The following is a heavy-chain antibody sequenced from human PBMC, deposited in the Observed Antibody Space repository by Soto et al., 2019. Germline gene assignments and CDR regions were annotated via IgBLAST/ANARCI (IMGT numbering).Heavy chain of an antibody. CDR1: GYTFRSYA. V-gene: IGHV1-18*01. J-gene: IGHJ6*02. Sequence: ASVKVSCKASGYTFRSYAIHWVRQAPGQGLEWMGWISAYNGNTNYAQKLQGRVTMTTDTSTSTAYMELRSLRSDDTAVYYCGRSVGLSYGMDVWGQGTTVTVSS. CDR2: ISAYNGNT. CDR3: GRSVGLSYGMDV. D-gene: IGHD1-26*01.